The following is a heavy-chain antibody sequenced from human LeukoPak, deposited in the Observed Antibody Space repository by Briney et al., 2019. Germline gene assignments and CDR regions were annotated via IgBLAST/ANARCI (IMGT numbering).Heavy chain of an antibody. Sequence: GGSLRLSCAASGFTFSSHGMHWVRQAPGKGLEWVAVIWNDGSNTYHADSVKGRFTISRDNSKNTLYLQMNGLRAEDTAVYYCARDRGSRWFGPIDYWGQGTLVTVSS. CDR2: IWNDGSNT. V-gene: IGHV3-33*01. CDR3: ARDRGSRWFGPIDY. D-gene: IGHD6-13*01. CDR1: GFTFSSHG. J-gene: IGHJ4*02.